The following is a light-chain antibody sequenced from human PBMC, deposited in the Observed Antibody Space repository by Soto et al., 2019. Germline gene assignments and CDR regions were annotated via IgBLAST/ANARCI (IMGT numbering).Light chain of an antibody. CDR3: AAWDDSLTGYV. CDR2: STN. V-gene: IGLV1-44*01. CDR1: SSNIVSNT. J-gene: IGLJ1*01. Sequence: QSVLTQPPSASGTPGQRVTISCSGSSSNIVSNTVNWYQQLPGTAPKLLIYSTNQRPSGVPDRFSGSKSGTSASLAISGLQSEDEADYYCAAWDDSLTGYVFGTGTKLTVL.